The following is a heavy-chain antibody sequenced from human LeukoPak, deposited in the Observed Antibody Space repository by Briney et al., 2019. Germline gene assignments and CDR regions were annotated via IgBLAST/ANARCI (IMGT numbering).Heavy chain of an antibody. D-gene: IGHD3-22*01. J-gene: IGHJ5*02. CDR2: INHSGST. Sequence: SSETLSLTCAVYGGSFSGYYWSWIRQPPGKGLEWIGEINHSGSTYYNPSLKSRVTISVDTSKNQFSLKLSSVTAADTAVYYCARPRMKSTRLYHYDSSVAWFDPWGQGTLVTVSS. V-gene: IGHV4-34*01. CDR3: ARPRMKSTRLYHYDSSVAWFDP. CDR1: GGSFSGYY.